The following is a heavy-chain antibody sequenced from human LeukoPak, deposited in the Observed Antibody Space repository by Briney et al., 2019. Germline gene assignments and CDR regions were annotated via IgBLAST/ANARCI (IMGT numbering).Heavy chain of an antibody. D-gene: IGHD3-22*01. Sequence: GASVKVSCKASGHTFTSYYMHWVRQAPGQGLEWMGIINPSGGSTSYAQKFQGRVTMTRDTSTSTVYMELSSLRSEDTAVYYCARDWARSYYYDSRIGNWFDPWGQGTLVTVSS. CDR3: ARDWARSYYYDSRIGNWFDP. J-gene: IGHJ5*02. CDR1: GHTFTSYY. CDR2: INPSGGST. V-gene: IGHV1-46*01.